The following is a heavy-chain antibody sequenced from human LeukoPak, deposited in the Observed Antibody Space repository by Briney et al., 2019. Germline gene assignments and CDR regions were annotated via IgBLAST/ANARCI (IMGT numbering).Heavy chain of an antibody. CDR3: LSMASSDAFDI. CDR2: IIPIFGTA. J-gene: IGHJ3*02. Sequence: SVKVSCKASGGTFSRYAISWVRQAPGQGLEWMGRIIPIFGTANYAQKFQGRVTITADKSTSTAYMELSSLRSEDTAVYYCLSMASSDAFDIWGQGTMVTVSS. CDR1: GGTFSRYA. D-gene: IGHD2/OR15-2a*01. V-gene: IGHV1-69*06.